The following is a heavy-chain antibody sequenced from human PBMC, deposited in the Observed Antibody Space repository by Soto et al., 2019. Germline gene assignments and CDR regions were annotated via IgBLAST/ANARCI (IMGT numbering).Heavy chain of an antibody. CDR3: AHKKYDFWSGYPPYDYHGLDV. V-gene: IGHV2-5*02. CDR2: IYWDDDK. Sequence: SGPTLVNPTQTLTLTCTFSGFSLSTSGVGVGWIRQPPGKALEWLALIYWDDDKRYSPSLKRRLTITKDTSKNQVVLTMTNMDPVDTATYYCAHKKYDFWSGYPPYDYHGLDVWGQGTTVTVS. J-gene: IGHJ6*02. D-gene: IGHD3-3*01. CDR1: GFSLSTSGVG.